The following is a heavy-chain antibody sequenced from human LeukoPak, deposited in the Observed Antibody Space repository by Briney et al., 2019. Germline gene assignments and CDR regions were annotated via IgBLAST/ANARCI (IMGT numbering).Heavy chain of an antibody. CDR1: GFTFSSYA. V-gene: IGHV3-23*01. Sequence: GGSLRLSCAASGFTFSSYAMSWVRQAPGKGLEWVSGISGSGSSTYYADSVKGRFTISRDNSKNTLYLQMNSLRAEDTAVYYCARDFGSYGFDYWGQGTLVTVSS. D-gene: IGHD5-18*01. J-gene: IGHJ4*02. CDR3: ARDFGSYGFDY. CDR2: ISGSGSST.